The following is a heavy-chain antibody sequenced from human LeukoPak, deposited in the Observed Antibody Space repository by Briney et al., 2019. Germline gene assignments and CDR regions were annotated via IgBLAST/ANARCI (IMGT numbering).Heavy chain of an antibody. D-gene: IGHD3-10*01. CDR2: IYSSGST. CDR1: GDSISSGSYY. J-gene: IGHJ4*02. Sequence: SETLSLTCTVSGDSISSGSYYWSWIRQPAGKGLEWIGRIYSSGSTNYNPSLNSRVTISVDTSKNHFSLKLSSVTAADTAIYYCARAYVMVRGVLIDYWGQGTLVTVSS. V-gene: IGHV4-61*02. CDR3: ARAYVMVRGVLIDY.